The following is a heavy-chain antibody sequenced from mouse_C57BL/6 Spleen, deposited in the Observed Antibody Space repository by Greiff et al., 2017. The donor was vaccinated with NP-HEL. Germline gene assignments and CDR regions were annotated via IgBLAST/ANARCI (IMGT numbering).Heavy chain of an antibody. V-gene: IGHV1-47*01. D-gene: IGHD1-1*01. CDR1: GYTFTTYP. J-gene: IGHJ4*01. Sequence: VKLQESGAELVKPGASVKMSCKASGYTFTTYPIEWMKQNHGKSLEWIGNFHPYNDDTKYNEKFKGKATLTVEKSSSTVYLELSRLTSDDSAVYYCARADYGSSWAMDYWGQGTSVTVSS. CDR2: FHPYNDDT. CDR3: ARADYGSSWAMDY.